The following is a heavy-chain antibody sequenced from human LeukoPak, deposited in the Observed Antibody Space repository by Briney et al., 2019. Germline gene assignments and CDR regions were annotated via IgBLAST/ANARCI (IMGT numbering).Heavy chain of an antibody. Sequence: GGSLRLSCAASGFTFSSYAIHWVRQAPGKGLEWVAVISYDGSNKYYADSVKGRFTISRDNSKNTLYLQMNSLRAEDTAVYYCAKEAEYCGGDCPSDYWGQGTLVTVSS. CDR2: ISYDGSNK. D-gene: IGHD2-21*02. CDR3: AKEAEYCGGDCPSDY. V-gene: IGHV3-30-3*01. J-gene: IGHJ4*02. CDR1: GFTFSSYA.